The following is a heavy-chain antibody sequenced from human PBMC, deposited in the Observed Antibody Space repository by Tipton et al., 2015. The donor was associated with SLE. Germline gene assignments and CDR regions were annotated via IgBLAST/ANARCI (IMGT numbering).Heavy chain of an antibody. Sequence: TLSLTCTVSGGSISSSSYFWGWIRQPPGKGLEWIGIIYYSGNTYYNPSLKSRVTISVDTSENQFSLKLSSVTAADTAVYYCASDGVWNPIWGQGTMVTVSS. CDR1: GGSISSSSYF. J-gene: IGHJ3*02. CDR3: ASDGVWNPI. D-gene: IGHD1-1*01. V-gene: IGHV4-39*07. CDR2: IYYSGNT.